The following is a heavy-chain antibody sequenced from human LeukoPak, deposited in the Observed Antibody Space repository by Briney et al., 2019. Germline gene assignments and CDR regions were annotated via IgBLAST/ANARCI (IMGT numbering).Heavy chain of an antibody. CDR2: IYYSGST. CDR1: GGSISSSNYY. CDR3: ARRLYYGSGSYDY. D-gene: IGHD3-10*01. J-gene: IGHJ4*02. Sequence: SETLSLTCTVSGGSISSSNYYWGWIRQPPGRGLEWIGTIYYSGSTYYNPSLKSRVTISVDTSKNQFSLKLSSVTAADTAVYYCARRLYYGSGSYDYWGQGTLVTVPS. V-gene: IGHV4-39*01.